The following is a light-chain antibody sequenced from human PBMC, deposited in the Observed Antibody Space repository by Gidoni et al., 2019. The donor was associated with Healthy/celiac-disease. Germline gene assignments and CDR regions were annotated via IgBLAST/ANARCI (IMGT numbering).Light chain of an antibody. CDR1: QSSISY. J-gene: IGKJ3*01. Sequence: DIQMTKSPSSLSASVGDRVTITCRASQSSISYLNWYQQKPGKAPKLLIYAASSLQSGVPSRFSGSGSGTDFTLTISSLQPEDFATYYCQQSYSTPLTFXPXTKVDIK. CDR2: AAS. CDR3: QQSYSTPLT. V-gene: IGKV1-39*01.